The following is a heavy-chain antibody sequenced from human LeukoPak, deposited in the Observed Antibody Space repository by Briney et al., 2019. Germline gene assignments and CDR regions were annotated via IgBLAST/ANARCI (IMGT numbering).Heavy chain of an antibody. CDR1: GYTFTSYD. Sequence: ASVKVSCKASGYTFTSYDINWVRQATGQGLEWMGWMNPNSGNTGYTQKFQGRVTITRNTSISTAYMELSSLRSEDTAVYYCARVGDDYYYYYYMDVWGKGTTVTVSS. V-gene: IGHV1-8*03. D-gene: IGHD2-21*02. CDR3: ARVGDDYYYYYYMDV. J-gene: IGHJ6*03. CDR2: MNPNSGNT.